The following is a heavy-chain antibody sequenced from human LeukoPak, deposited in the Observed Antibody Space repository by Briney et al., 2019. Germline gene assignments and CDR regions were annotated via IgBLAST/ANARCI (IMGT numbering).Heavy chain of an antibody. CDR3: ARDYCSSTSCLFDY. J-gene: IGHJ4*02. D-gene: IGHD2-2*01. V-gene: IGHV1-2*06. Sequence: GASVKVSCKASGYTSTGYHMHWVRQAPGQGLEWMGRINPNSGDTNYAQNFQGRVTMTRDTSISTAYMELSRLRSDDTAVYYCARDYCSSTSCLFDYWGQGTLVTVSS. CDR2: INPNSGDT. CDR1: GYTSTGYH.